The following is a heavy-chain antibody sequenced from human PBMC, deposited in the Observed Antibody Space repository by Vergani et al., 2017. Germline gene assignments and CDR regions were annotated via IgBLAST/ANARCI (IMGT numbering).Heavy chain of an antibody. Sequence: EGQLVESGGGLEKPGGSLRLSCAASGFNFEDYAMHGVRQAPGKGLEGVSGISWKSGRIGYADSVKGRFTISRDNAKNSLYLQMNSLRAEDTALYYCAKAHSLWFGELNYSFDYWGQGTLVTVSS. CDR1: GFNFEDYA. D-gene: IGHD3-10*01. J-gene: IGHJ4*02. CDR3: AKAHSLWFGELNYSFDY. V-gene: IGHV3-9*01. CDR2: ISWKSGRI.